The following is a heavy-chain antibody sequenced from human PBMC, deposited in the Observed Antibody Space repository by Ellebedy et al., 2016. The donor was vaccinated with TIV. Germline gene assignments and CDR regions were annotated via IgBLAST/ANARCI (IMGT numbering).Heavy chain of an antibody. CDR1: GFNFGDYG. D-gene: IGHD2-21*02. J-gene: IGHJ4*02. V-gene: IGHV3-49*03. CDR2: IRSKAYGGAT. CDR3: TRGGVNTAWYFVY. Sequence: PGGSLRLSCRASGFNFGDYGMSWFRQAPGKGLEWVGFIRSKAYGGATEYAATVRGRFTISRDNSESITYLQLDSPETEDTAIYYCTRGGVNTAWYFVYWGQGTLVTVSS.